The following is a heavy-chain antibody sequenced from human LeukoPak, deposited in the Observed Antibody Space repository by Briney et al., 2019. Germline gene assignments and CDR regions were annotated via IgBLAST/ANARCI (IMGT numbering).Heavy chain of an antibody. CDR1: GYSITSGYF. V-gene: IGHV4-38-2*02. CDR3: ARNTQPASIITMIVVGGAFDI. CDR2: IYHTGST. Sequence: PSETLSLTCTVSGYSITSGYFWGWIRQPPGKGLEWIGNIYHTGSTWYNPSLKSRVTMSLDTSKNQLSLKLSSVTAADTAVYYCARNTQPASIITMIVVGGAFDIWGQGTMVTVSS. J-gene: IGHJ3*02. D-gene: IGHD3-22*01.